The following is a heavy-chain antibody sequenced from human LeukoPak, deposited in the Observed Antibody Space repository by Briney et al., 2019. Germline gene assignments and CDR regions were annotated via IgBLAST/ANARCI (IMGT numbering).Heavy chain of an antibody. CDR2: FYYSGST. CDR3: ARDRSYIWFDP. D-gene: IGHD1-26*01. J-gene: IGHJ5*02. Sequence: SETLSLTCTVSGGSISSYYWSWIRQPPGKGLEWIGYFYYSGSTNYNPSLKSRVTISVDTSDNQFSLKLSSVTAADTAVYYCARDRSYIWFDPWGQGTLVTVSS. V-gene: IGHV4-59*01. CDR1: GGSISSYY.